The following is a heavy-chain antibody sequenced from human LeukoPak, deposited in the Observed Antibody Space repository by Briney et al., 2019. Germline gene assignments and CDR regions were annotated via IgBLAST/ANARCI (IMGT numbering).Heavy chain of an antibody. CDR2: ISGSGGST. Sequence: GGSLRLSCATSGFTFSTHALSWFRQAPGKGLEWVSAISGSGGSTYYADSVKGRFTISRDNSKNTLYLQMNSLRAEDTAVYYCAKIAVAGTHYYYYGMDVWGQGTTVTVSS. V-gene: IGHV3-23*01. D-gene: IGHD6-19*01. J-gene: IGHJ6*02. CDR3: AKIAVAGTHYYYYGMDV. CDR1: GFTFSTHA.